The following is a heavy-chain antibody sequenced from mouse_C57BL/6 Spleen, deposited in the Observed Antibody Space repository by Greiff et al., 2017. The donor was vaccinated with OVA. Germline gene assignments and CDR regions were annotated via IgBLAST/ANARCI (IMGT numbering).Heavy chain of an antibody. J-gene: IGHJ2*01. CDR2: INPYNGGT. D-gene: IGHD2-5*01. CDR1: GYTFTDYY. CDR3: ARDYYSNYGGVDY. V-gene: IGHV1-19*01. Sequence: EVQLQQSGPVLVKPGASVKMSCKASGYTFTDYYMNWVKQSHGKSLEWIGVINPYNGGTSYNQKFKGKATLTVDKSSSTAYMELNSLTSEDSAVYYCARDYYSNYGGVDYWGQGTTLTVSS.